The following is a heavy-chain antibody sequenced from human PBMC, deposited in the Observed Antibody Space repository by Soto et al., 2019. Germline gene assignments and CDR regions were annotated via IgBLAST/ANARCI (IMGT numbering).Heavy chain of an antibody. CDR2: MNPNSGNT. CDR1: GYTFTSYD. J-gene: IGHJ6*03. D-gene: IGHD6-6*01. Sequence: QVQLVQSGAEVKKPGASVKVSCKASGYTFTSYDINWVRQATGQGLEWMGWMNPNSGNTGYAQKFQGRVTMTRNTSISTAYMELSSLRSEGTAVYYCARSWVAALGGGMDVWGKGTTVTVSS. V-gene: IGHV1-8*01. CDR3: ARSWVAALGGGMDV.